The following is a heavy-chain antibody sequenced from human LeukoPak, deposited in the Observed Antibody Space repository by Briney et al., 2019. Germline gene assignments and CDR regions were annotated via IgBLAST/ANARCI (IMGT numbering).Heavy chain of an antibody. CDR1: GFTFSSYG. CDR3: AKDRYYDSSGYFDY. V-gene: IGHV3-33*06. J-gene: IGHJ4*02. CDR2: IWYDGSNK. D-gene: IGHD3-22*01. Sequence: QPGRSLRLSCAASGFTFSSYGMHSVRQAPGKGLEWVAVIWYDGSNKYYADSVKGRFTISRDNSKNTLYLQMNSLRAEDTAVYYCAKDRYYDSSGYFDYWGQGTLVTVSS.